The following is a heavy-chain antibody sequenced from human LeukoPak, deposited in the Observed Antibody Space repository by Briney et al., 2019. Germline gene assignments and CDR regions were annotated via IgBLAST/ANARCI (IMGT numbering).Heavy chain of an antibody. Sequence: GASVKVSCKASGGTFSSYAISWVRQAPGQGLEWMGRIIPILGIANYAQKFQGRVTITADKSTSTAYMELSSLRSEDTAVYYCARAGGTVTATGPYYYYGMDVWGQGTTVTVPS. CDR2: IIPILGIA. J-gene: IGHJ6*02. CDR3: ARAGGTVTATGPYYYYGMDV. D-gene: IGHD4-17*01. V-gene: IGHV1-69*04. CDR1: GGTFSSYA.